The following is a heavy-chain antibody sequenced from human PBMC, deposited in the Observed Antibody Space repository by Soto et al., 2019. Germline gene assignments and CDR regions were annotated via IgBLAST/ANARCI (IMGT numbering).Heavy chain of an antibody. CDR1: GGSIGSYY. Sequence: SETLSLTCTVSGGSIGSYYWSWIRQRPGKGLEWIGYIYNSGSTDYNPSLKSRITISLDTSKSQFSLKLNSATAADTAVYFCASSWSQGYTYSYAYWGPAPPVTVS. CDR2: IYNSGST. D-gene: IGHD5-18*01. V-gene: IGHV4-59*01. CDR3: ASSWSQGYTYSYAY. J-gene: IGHJ4*02.